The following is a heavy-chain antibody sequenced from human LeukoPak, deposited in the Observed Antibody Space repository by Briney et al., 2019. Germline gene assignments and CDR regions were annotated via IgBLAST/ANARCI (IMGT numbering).Heavy chain of an antibody. V-gene: IGHV4-59*12. J-gene: IGHJ5*02. CDR1: GGSISTYY. CDR3: ATLDGSGSYWFDP. Sequence: SETLSLTCTVSGGSISTYYWSWVRQSPGKGLEWIGHIYYSGSTNYNPSLKSRVTISVDTSKNQFSLKLSSVTAADTAVYYCATLDGSGSYWFDPWGQGTLVTVSS. CDR2: IYYSGST. D-gene: IGHD3-10*01.